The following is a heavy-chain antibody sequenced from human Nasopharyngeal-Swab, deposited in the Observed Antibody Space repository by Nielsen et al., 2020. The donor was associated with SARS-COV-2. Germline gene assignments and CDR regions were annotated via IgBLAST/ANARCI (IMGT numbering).Heavy chain of an antibody. CDR3: ARVSSSSTTNWFDP. V-gene: IGHV3-30*03. Sequence: VRQAPGKGLEWVAVISYDGSNKYYADSVKGRFTISRDNSKNTLYLQMNSLRAEDTAAYYCARVSSSSTTNWFDPWGQGTLVTVSS. J-gene: IGHJ5*02. CDR2: ISYDGSNK. D-gene: IGHD6-6*01.